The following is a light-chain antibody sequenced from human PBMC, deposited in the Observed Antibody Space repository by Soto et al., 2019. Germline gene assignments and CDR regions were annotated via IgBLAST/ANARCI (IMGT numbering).Light chain of an antibody. CDR2: EDD. CDR1: SSNIGNNF. V-gene: IGLV1-51*02. Sequence: QSVLTQPPSVSAAPGQKVTISCSGSSSNIGNNFVSWYQHLPGTAPKLLIYEDDKRPSGIPDRFSGSKSGTSSTLGITGLQTGAEAVYYCGAWDPSLSSGVFGGGTKLTVL. J-gene: IGLJ3*02. CDR3: GAWDPSLSSGV.